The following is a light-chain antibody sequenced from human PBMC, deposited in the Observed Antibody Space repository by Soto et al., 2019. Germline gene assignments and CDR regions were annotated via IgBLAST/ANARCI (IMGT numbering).Light chain of an antibody. CDR1: SSNIGAGYD. CDR3: QSYGSSLSGVV. V-gene: IGLV1-40*01. CDR2: GNN. Sequence: QSVLTQPPSVSGAPGQRVTISCTGSSSNIGAGYDVHWYQQLPGTAPKFLIYGNNNRPSGVPDRFSGSKSGTSASLAITGLQAEDEADYYCQSYGSSLSGVVFGGGTKLTVL. J-gene: IGLJ2*01.